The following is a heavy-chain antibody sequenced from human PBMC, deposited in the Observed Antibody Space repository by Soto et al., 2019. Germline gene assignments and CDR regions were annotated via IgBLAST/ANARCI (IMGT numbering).Heavy chain of an antibody. CDR3: AKDRDDFWSGYLFDI. D-gene: IGHD3-3*01. CDR1: GFTFSSYA. J-gene: IGHJ3*02. V-gene: IGHV3-23*01. CDR2: ISGSGGST. Sequence: GGSLRLSCAASGFTFSSYAISWVRQAPGKGLEWVSAISGSGGSTYYADSVKGRFTISRDNSKNTLYLQMNSLRAEDTAVYYCAKDRDDFWSGYLFDIWGQGTMVTVSS.